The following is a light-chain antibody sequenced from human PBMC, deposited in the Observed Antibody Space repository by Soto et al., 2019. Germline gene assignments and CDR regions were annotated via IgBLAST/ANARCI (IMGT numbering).Light chain of an antibody. CDR1: RSDVGGYNY. CDR3: SSYTSRSPQV. V-gene: IGLV2-14*01. CDR2: EVS. J-gene: IGLJ1*01. Sequence: QSALTQPASVSGSPGQSITISCTGTRSDVGGYNYVSWYQQHPGKAPKLMIYEVSNRPSGVSNRFSGSKSGNTASLTISGLQAEDAADYYCSSYTSRSPQVVGTGTKVTVL.